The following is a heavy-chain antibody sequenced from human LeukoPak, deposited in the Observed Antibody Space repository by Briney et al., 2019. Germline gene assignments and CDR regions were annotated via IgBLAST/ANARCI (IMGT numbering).Heavy chain of an antibody. Sequence: SVKVSCKASEGTFGAYSLDWVRQAPGQGLEWLGGINPIFNLLNYAQKFRGRVTITADESTNTAYMDLSILQYDDTAVYYCAAGRRLGGLFFDYWGQGALVTVSS. CDR2: INPIFNLL. D-gene: IGHD3-10*01. V-gene: IGHV1-69*13. CDR1: EGTFGAYS. CDR3: AAGRRLGGLFFDY. J-gene: IGHJ4*02.